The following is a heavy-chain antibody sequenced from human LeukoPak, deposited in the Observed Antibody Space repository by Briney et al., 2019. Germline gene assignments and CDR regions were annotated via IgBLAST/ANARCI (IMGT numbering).Heavy chain of an antibody. J-gene: IGHJ3*02. CDR2: ISGSGGST. D-gene: IGHD6-19*01. CDR1: GFTFSSYA. V-gene: IGHV3-23*01. CDR3: AKPYSSGPGAFDI. Sequence: QSGGSLRLSCAASGFTFSSYAMSWVRQAPGKGLEWVSAISGSGGSTYYADSVKGRFTISRDNFKNTLYLQMNSLRAEDTAVYYCAKPYSSGPGAFDIWGQGTMVTVSS.